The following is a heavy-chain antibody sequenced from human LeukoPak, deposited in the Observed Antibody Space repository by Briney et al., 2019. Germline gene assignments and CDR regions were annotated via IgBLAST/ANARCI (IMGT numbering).Heavy chain of an antibody. V-gene: IGHV3-11*06. CDR2: ISSSSSYT. CDR1: GFTFSGYY. D-gene: IGHD6-19*01. Sequence: GGSLRLSCAASGFTFSGYYMSWIRQAPGKGLEWVSYISSSSSYTNYADSVKGRFTISRDNAKNSLYLQMNSLRAEDTAVYYCARVGRQWLAQQNWFDPWGQGTLVTVSS. J-gene: IGHJ5*02. CDR3: ARVGRQWLAQQNWFDP.